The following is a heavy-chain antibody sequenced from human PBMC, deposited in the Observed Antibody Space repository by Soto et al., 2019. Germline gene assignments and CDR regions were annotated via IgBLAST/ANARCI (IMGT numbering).Heavy chain of an antibody. Sequence: QVQLQESGPGLVKPSQTLSLTCTVSGGSISSGDYYWSWIRQPPGKGLEWIGYIYYSGSTYYNPSLKIRVTISVDTSKNQFSLKLSSVTAADTAVYYCARGGPYYDFWSGYSTVDPWGQGTLVTVSS. CDR1: GGSISSGDYY. D-gene: IGHD3-3*01. J-gene: IGHJ5*02. CDR3: ARGGPYYDFWSGYSTVDP. V-gene: IGHV4-30-4*01. CDR2: IYYSGST.